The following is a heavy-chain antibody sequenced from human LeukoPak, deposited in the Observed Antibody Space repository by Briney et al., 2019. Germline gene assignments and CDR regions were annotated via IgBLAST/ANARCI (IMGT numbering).Heavy chain of an antibody. D-gene: IGHD2-8*02. CDR2: ISGSGGST. J-gene: IGHJ4*02. Sequence: RTGGSLRLSCAASGFTFSSYSMSWVRQAPGKGLEWVSAISGSGGSTYYADSVKGRFTISRDNSKNTLYLQMNSLRAEDTAVYYCAKSPYWWIPASASYWGQGTLVTVSS. V-gene: IGHV3-23*01. CDR3: AKSPYWWIPASASY. CDR1: GFTFSSYS.